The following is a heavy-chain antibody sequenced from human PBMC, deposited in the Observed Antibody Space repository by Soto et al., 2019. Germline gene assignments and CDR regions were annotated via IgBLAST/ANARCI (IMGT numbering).Heavy chain of an antibody. CDR1: GGTFRFYV. CDR2: IIPISGTP. V-gene: IGHV1-69*01. Sequence: QVRVVQSGAEVKKPGSSVKVSCKVFGGTFRFYVITWVRQAPGQGLEWMGGIIPISGTPNYAQRFRGRVTITADQSTSTAYMELTSLTTENTAGYAGASGHSRDYY. D-gene: IGHD3-22*01. CDR3: ASGHSRDYY. J-gene: IGHJ6*01.